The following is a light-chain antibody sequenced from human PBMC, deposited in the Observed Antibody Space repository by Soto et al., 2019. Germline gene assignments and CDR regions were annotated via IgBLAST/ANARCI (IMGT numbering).Light chain of an antibody. CDR3: QQYHRYSRT. V-gene: IGKV1-5*01. Sequence: DIQMTQSPSTLSASVGDRVTVTCRASQSINGWLAWYQQKPGKAPKLLIYDASSLHSGVPSRFTGSGFGTEFTLTISSLQPEDFATYYCQQYHRYSRTFGQGTKV. CDR2: DAS. J-gene: IGKJ1*01. CDR1: QSINGW.